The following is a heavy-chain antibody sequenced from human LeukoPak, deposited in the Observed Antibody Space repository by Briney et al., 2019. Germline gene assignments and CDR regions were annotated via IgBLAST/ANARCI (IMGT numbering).Heavy chain of an antibody. CDR1: GGSISSSSYY. V-gene: IGHV4-39*07. J-gene: IGHJ6*03. D-gene: IGHD6-13*01. Sequence: SETLSLTCTVSGGSISSSSYYWGWIRQPPGKGLEWIGSIYYSGSTNYNPSLKSRVTISVDTSKNQFSLKLSSVTAADTAVYYCASRRAAAGYYYYYYYMDVWGKGTTVTVSS. CDR2: IYYSGST. CDR3: ASRRAAAGYYYYYYYMDV.